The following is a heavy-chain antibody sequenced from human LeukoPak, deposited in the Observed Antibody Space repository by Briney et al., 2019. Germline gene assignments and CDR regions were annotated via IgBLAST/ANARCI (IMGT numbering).Heavy chain of an antibody. CDR3: AKLEQWLVRPPFDY. Sequence: PGGSLRLSCAASGFTFSSYAMHWVRQAPGKGLEWVSAISGSGGSTYYADSVKGRFTISRDNSKNTLYLQMNSLRAEDTAVYYCAKLEQWLVRPPFDYWGQGTLVTVSS. V-gene: IGHV3-23*01. CDR1: GFTFSSYA. CDR2: ISGSGGST. D-gene: IGHD6-19*01. J-gene: IGHJ4*02.